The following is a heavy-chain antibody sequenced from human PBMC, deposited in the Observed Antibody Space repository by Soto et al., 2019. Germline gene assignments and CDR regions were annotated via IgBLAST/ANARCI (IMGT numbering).Heavy chain of an antibody. D-gene: IGHD5-12*01. V-gene: IGHV4-31*03. J-gene: IGHJ4*02. CDR2: IYHSGTT. CDR3: ARHVDIVATIFDY. CDR1: GGSISSGGYY. Sequence: SETLSLTCTVSGGSISSGGYYWSWIRQHPGKGLEWIGYIYHSGTTYYNPSLKSRVTISVDTSKNQFSLKLSSVTAADTAVYYCARHVDIVATIFDYWGQGTLVTVSS.